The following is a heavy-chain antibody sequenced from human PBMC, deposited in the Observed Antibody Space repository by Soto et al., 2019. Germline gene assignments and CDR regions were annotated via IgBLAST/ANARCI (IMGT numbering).Heavy chain of an antibody. CDR3: ARVPAARAEFDY. V-gene: IGHV1-2*04. CDR2: INPNSGGT. J-gene: IGHJ4*02. D-gene: IGHD2-2*01. Sequence: QVPLVQSGAEVKKPGASVKVSCKASGYTFTGYYMHWVRQAPGQGLEWVGWINPNSGGTNYAQKVQGWVTMTRDTSISTAYMELSRLRSDDTAVYYCARVPAARAEFDYWGQGTLVTVSS. CDR1: GYTFTGYY.